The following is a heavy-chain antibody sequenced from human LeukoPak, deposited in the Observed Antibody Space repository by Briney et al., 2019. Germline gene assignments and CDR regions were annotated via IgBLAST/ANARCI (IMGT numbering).Heavy chain of an antibody. Sequence: ASVKVSCKASGYTFTGYYMHWVRQAPGQGLEWMGWISAYNGNTNYAQKLQGRVTMTTDTSTSTAYMELRSLRSDDTAVYYCARGLYYYDSSGYLGWFDPWGQGTLVTVSS. CDR2: ISAYNGNT. J-gene: IGHJ5*02. CDR1: GYTFTGYY. D-gene: IGHD3-22*01. V-gene: IGHV1-18*04. CDR3: ARGLYYYDSSGYLGWFDP.